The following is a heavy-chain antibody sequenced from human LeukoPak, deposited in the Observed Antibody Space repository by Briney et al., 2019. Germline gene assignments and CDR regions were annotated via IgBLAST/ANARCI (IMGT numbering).Heavy chain of an antibody. Sequence: SVKVSCKASGGTFSSYAISWVRQAPGQPLEWMGGIIPLFGTANYAQKFQGRVTITADESTSTAYMELSSLRSEDTAVYYCGLAMVRGNEFDYWGQGTLVTVSS. D-gene: IGHD3-10*01. V-gene: IGHV1-69*01. CDR2: IIPLFGTA. CDR1: GGTFSSYA. CDR3: GLAMVRGNEFDY. J-gene: IGHJ4*02.